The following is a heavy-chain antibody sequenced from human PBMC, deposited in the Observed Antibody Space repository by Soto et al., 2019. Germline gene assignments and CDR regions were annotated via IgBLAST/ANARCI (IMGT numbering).Heavy chain of an antibody. CDR1: GFTFSSYA. V-gene: IGHV3-30-3*01. D-gene: IGHD1-26*01. CDR2: ISYDGSNK. J-gene: IGHJ6*02. Sequence: QVQLVESGGGVVQPGRSLRLSCAASGFTFSSYAMHWVRQAPGKGLEWVAVISYDGSNKYYADSVKGRFTISRDNSKNTLYLQMNSLRAEDTAVFYCARESEDSYSWSPSSRYYYYYGMDVWGQGTTVTVSS. CDR3: ARESEDSYSWSPSSRYYYYYGMDV.